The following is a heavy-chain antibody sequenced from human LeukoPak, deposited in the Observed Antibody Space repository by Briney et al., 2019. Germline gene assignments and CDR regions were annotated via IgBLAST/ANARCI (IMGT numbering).Heavy chain of an antibody. CDR3: ARQTGSGLFTLP. CDR1: GGSFSGDF. J-gene: IGHJ4*02. V-gene: IGHV4-34*01. CDR2: IKHDGST. Sequence: SETLSLTCAVYGGSFSGDFWSWIRQSPGKGLEWIGEIKHDGSTTYNPSLESRVTISIDTSKNQISLRLTSVTATDTAMYYCARQTGSGLFTLPGGQGTLVTVSS. D-gene: IGHD3/OR15-3a*01.